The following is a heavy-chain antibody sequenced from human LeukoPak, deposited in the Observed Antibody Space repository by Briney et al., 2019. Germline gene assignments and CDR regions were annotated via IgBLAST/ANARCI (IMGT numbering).Heavy chain of an antibody. CDR1: GFTCSTSS. V-gene: IGHV3-21*01. D-gene: IGHD2-15*01. CDR3: AREGGFCFGDTCRFFDF. CDR2: ISSSRSYI. Sequence: GGSLRLSCAASGFTCSTSSLNWVRQAPGKGLEWVSSISSSRSYIYYADSVKGRFTISRDNAKNSLYLQMNSLGAEDTAVYYCAREGGFCFGDTCRFFDFWGQGTLVTVSS. J-gene: IGHJ4*02.